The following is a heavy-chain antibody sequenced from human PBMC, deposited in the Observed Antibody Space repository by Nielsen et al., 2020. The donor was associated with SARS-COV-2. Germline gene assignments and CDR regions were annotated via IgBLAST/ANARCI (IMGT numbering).Heavy chain of an antibody. D-gene: IGHD3-3*02. CDR1: GGPFSSGSYY. J-gene: IGHJ4*02. CDR3: ARLNRRILTPLALASLRFDY. V-gene: IGHV4-61*01. CDR2: IYYTGNT. Sequence: SETLSPTCAVSGGPFSSGSYYWTWIRQPPGKGLEWIGHIYYTGNTNYNPSLKSRVTISADTSKNQFSLKLTSVAAADTAVYYCARLNRRILTPLALASLRFDYWGQGSLVTVSS.